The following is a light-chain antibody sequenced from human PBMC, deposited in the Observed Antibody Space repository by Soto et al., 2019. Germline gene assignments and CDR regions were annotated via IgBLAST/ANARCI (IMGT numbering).Light chain of an antibody. CDR2: NVN. J-gene: IGLJ3*02. CDR3: AVWDGSLNGVM. CDR1: SSNIGSET. Sequence: QSVLTQPPSASGTPGQRVTISCTGSSSNIGSETVNWYQHLPGTAPRLIMYNVNQRPSGVPDRFSGSKSGTSASLAISGLQSEDEAEYYCAVWDGSLNGVMFGGWTKLTVL. V-gene: IGLV1-44*01.